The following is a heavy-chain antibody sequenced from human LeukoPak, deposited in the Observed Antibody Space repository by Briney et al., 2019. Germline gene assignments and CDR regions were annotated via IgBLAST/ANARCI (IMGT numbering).Heavy chain of an antibody. V-gene: IGHV4-59*08. CDR3: ATYTRHCSGGTCYSIDY. CDR2: AYYSGST. CDR1: GDSISSSH. Sequence: SETLSLTCTVSGDSISSSHWTWIRQPPGRGLEWIGYAYYSGSTNYNPSLKSRVTISLDTSNNQFSLKLSSVTAADTAIYYCATYTRHCSGGTCYSIDYWGQGTLVTVSS. D-gene: IGHD2-15*01. J-gene: IGHJ4*02.